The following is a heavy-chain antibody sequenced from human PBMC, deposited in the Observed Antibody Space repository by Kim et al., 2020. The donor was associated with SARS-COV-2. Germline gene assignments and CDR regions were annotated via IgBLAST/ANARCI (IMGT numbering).Heavy chain of an antibody. D-gene: IGHD2-2*01. Sequence: GGSLRLSCAASGFTFSSYAMHWVRQAPGKGLEWVAVISYDGSNKYYADSVKGRFTISRDNSKNTLYLQMNSLRAEDTAVYYCARTFEPGVVVPASSYFFSYYYYGMDVWGQGTTVTVSS. CDR3: ARTFEPGVVVPASSYFFSYYYYGMDV. J-gene: IGHJ6*02. V-gene: IGHV3-30*04. CDR1: GFTFSSYA. CDR2: ISYDGSNK.